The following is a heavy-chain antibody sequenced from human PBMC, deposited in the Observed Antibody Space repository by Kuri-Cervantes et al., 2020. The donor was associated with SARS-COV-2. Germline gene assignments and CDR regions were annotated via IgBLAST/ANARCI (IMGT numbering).Heavy chain of an antibody. Sequence: SETLSLTCTVSGGSVSSGSYYWSWIRQPPGKGLEWIGEINHSGSTNYNPSLKSRVTISVDTSKNQFSLKLGSVTAADTAVYYCARGSGIAARPSTYNWFDPWGQGTLVTVSS. CDR1: GGSVSSGSYY. V-gene: IGHV4-39*07. CDR3: ARGSGIAARPSTYNWFDP. D-gene: IGHD6-6*01. J-gene: IGHJ5*02. CDR2: INHSGST.